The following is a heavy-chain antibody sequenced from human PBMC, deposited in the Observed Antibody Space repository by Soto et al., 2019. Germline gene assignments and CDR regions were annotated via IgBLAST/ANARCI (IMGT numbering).Heavy chain of an antibody. Sequence: PGGSLRLSCAASGFTFSIYAMRWVRHAPGRGLEWVSAISGSGGSTYYADSVKGRFTISRDNSKNTLYLQMNSLRAEDTAVYYCAKDSPIQLWTFDYWGQGTLVTVSS. CDR2: ISGSGGST. CDR3: AKDSPIQLWTFDY. J-gene: IGHJ4*02. CDR1: GFTFSIYA. V-gene: IGHV3-23*01. D-gene: IGHD5-18*01.